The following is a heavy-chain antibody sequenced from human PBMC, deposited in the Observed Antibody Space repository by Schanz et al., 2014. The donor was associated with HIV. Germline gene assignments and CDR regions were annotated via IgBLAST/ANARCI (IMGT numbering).Heavy chain of an antibody. CDR3: VRVRAPRVKIVVVMDYYYYAMDV. J-gene: IGHJ6*02. D-gene: IGHD3-22*01. CDR1: GFTFDDYA. Sequence: EVQLVESGGALVQPGRSLRLSCAASGFTFDDYAMHWVRQAPGKGLEWVSGISWNSGSIGYADSVKGRFTISRDNAKNSLYLQMNGLRAEDTAVYYCVRVRAPRVKIVVVMDYYYYAMDVWGQGTTVTVSS. CDR2: ISWNSGSI. V-gene: IGHV3-9*01.